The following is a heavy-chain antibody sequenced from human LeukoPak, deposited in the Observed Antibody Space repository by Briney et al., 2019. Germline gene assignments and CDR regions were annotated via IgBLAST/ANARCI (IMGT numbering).Heavy chain of an antibody. CDR2: IYYSGSI. CDR3: ARRVTMVRGLDY. V-gene: IGHV4-39*07. J-gene: IGHJ4*02. CDR1: GGSISSSSYY. D-gene: IGHD3-10*01. Sequence: PSETLSLTCTVSGGSISSSSYYWGWIRQPPGKGLEWIGSIYYSGSIYYNPSLKSRVTISVDTSKNQLSLKLRSVTAADTAVYYCARRVTMVRGLDYWGQGTLVTVSS.